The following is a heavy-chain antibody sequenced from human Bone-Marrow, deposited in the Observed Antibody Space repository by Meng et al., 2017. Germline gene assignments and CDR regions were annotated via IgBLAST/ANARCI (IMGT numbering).Heavy chain of an antibody. V-gene: IGHV3-21*01. Sequence: GESLKISCAASGFTFSSYSMNWVRQAPGKGLEWVSSISSSNSYIYYADSVKGRFTISRDNAKNSLYLQMNSLRAEDTAVYYCARTTHSSAPTSSPDYFDYWGQGTLVTVSS. CDR1: GFTFSSYS. CDR2: ISSSNSYI. D-gene: IGHD6-19*01. J-gene: IGHJ4*02. CDR3: ARTTHSSAPTSSPDYFDY.